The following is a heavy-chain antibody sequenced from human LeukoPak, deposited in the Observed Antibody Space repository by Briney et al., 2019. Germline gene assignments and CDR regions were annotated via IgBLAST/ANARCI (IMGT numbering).Heavy chain of an antibody. CDR1: GFTFSSYA. J-gene: IGHJ4*02. CDR2: ISYDGSNK. Sequence: GRSLRLSCAASGFTFSSYAMHWVRQAPGKGLEWVAVISYDGSNKYYADSVKGRFTISRDNSKNTLYLQMNGLRAEDAAVYYCARDPLAGGWYDYWGQGTLVTVSS. V-gene: IGHV3-30*04. D-gene: IGHD6-19*01. CDR3: ARDPLAGGWYDY.